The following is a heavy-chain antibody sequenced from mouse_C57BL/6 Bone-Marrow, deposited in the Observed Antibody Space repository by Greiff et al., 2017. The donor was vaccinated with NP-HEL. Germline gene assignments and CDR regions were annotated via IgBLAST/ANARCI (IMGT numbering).Heavy chain of an antibody. V-gene: IGHV1-19*01. J-gene: IGHJ3*01. CDR2: INPYNGGT. D-gene: IGHD1-1*01. CDR3: ARHRYGSSYTFAY. Sequence: VQLQQSGPVLVKPGASVKMSCKASGYTFTDYYMNWVKQSHGKSLEWIGVINPYNGGTSYNQKFKGKATLTVDKSSSTAYLELNSLTSEDAAVYYYARHRYGSSYTFAYWGQGTLVTVSA. CDR1: GYTFTDYY.